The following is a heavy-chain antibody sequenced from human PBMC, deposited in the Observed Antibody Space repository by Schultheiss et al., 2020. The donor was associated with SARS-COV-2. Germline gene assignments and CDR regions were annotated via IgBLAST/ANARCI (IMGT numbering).Heavy chain of an antibody. Sequence: SETLSLTCAVSGYSISSGYYWGWIRQPPGKGLEWIGSIYHSGSTYYNPSLRSRLTTSVDTSRNQFSLKLSSVTAADTAVYYCARGMKRWLHLKGAINWFDPWGQGTLVTVSS. J-gene: IGHJ5*02. D-gene: IGHD5-24*01. CDR2: IYHSGST. CDR3: ARGMKRWLHLKGAINWFDP. CDR1: GYSISSGYY. V-gene: IGHV4-38-2*01.